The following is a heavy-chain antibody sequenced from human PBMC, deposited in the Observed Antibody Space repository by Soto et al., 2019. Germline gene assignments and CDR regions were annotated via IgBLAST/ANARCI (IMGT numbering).Heavy chain of an antibody. CDR2: ISSNGGST. CDR3: ALIAARPNSVNFDP. D-gene: IGHD6-6*01. J-gene: IGHJ5*02. Sequence: LRLSCSASGFTFSSYAMHWVRQAPGKGLEYVSAISSNGGSTYYADSVKGRFTISRDNSKNTLYLQMSSLRAEDTAVYYCALIAARPNSVNFDPWGQGTLVTVSS. CDR1: GFTFSSYA. V-gene: IGHV3-64D*06.